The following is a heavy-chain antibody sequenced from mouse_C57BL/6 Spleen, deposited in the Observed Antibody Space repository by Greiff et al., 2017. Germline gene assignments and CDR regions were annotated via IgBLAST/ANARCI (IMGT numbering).Heavy chain of an antibody. CDR3: ARGGGSSYWYFDV. CDR2: IHPNSGST. CDR1: GYTFTSYW. V-gene: IGHV1-64*01. D-gene: IGHD1-1*01. J-gene: IGHJ1*03. Sequence: QVQLQQPGAELVKPGASVKLSCKASGYTFTSYWMHWVKQRPGQGLEWIGMIHPNSGSTNYNEKFKSKATLTVDKSSSTAYMQLSRLTSEDSAVYYCARGGGSSYWYFDVWGTGTTVTVSS.